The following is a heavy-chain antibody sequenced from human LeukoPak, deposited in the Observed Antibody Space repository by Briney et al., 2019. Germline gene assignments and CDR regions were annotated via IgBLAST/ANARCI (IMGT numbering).Heavy chain of an antibody. V-gene: IGHV1-2*02. J-gene: IGHJ3*02. Sequence: ASVKVSCKASGYTFTGYYMHWVRQAPGQGLEWMGWIKTISGETNYAQKFQGRVTMARDTSISTAYMEMSRGRSDDTAVYYCVRDLRGYDILTGYYTQDAFDIWGQGTMVT. CDR2: IKTISGET. CDR1: GYTFTGYY. D-gene: IGHD3-9*01. CDR3: VRDLRGYDILTGYYTQDAFDI.